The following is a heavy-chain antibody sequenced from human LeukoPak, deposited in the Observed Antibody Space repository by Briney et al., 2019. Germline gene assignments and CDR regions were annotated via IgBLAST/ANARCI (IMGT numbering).Heavy chain of an antibody. Sequence: GTLRLSCAASGFTFSSYAMSWVRQAPGKGLEWVAVILYDGTMKYYGDSVKGRFTISRDNSNNMLYLQVNSLRPEDTAVYFCARDIRGPTGFDSSGRDTLDYWGQGTLVTVSS. V-gene: IGHV3-30*04. CDR2: ILYDGTMK. CDR1: GFTFSSYA. CDR3: ARDIRGPTGFDSSGRDTLDY. D-gene: IGHD3-22*01. J-gene: IGHJ4*02.